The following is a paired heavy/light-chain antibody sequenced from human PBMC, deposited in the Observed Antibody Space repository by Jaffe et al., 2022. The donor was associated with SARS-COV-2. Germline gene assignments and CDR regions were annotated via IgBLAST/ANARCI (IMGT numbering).Heavy chain of an antibody. V-gene: IGHV3-23*04. CDR2: ISGSGGST. D-gene: IGHD3-16*01. CDR3: AKYYDYVWGSYLHYYYMDV. Sequence: EVQLVESGGGLVQPGGSLRLSCAASGFTFSSYAMSWVRQAPGKGLEWVSAISGSGGSTYYADSVKGRFTISRDNSKNTLYLQMNSLRAEDTAVYYCAKYYDYVWGSYLHYYYMDVWGKGTTVTVSS. J-gene: IGHJ6*03. CDR1: GFTFSSYA.
Light chain of an antibody. V-gene: IGKV1-39*01. CDR1: QSISSY. Sequence: DIQMTQSPSSLSASVGDRVTITCRASQSISSYLNWYQQKPGKAPKLLIYAASSLQSGVPSRFSGSGSGTDFTLTISSLQPEDFATYYCQQSYSTPTLTFGGGTKVEIK. J-gene: IGKJ4*01. CDR3: QQSYSTPTLT. CDR2: AAS.